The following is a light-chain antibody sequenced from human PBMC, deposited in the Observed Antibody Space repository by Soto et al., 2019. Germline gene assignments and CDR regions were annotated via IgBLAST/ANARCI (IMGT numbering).Light chain of an antibody. CDR1: QSVGSD. CDR2: GAS. Sequence: EIVMTQSPATLSVSPGERATLSCRASQSVGSDLAWYQQKPGQAPRLLIYGASTRATGIPARFSGSGSGTEFTLTINSLQSEGFAVYYCQHFNNWPLTFGGGTKVDIK. J-gene: IGKJ4*01. V-gene: IGKV3-15*01. CDR3: QHFNNWPLT.